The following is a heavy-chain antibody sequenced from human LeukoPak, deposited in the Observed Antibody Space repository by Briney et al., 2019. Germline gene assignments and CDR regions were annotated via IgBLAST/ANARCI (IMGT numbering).Heavy chain of an antibody. V-gene: IGHV3-73*01. CDR1: GFTFSGSA. CDR3: ARDYHRTFDY. Sequence: GGSLKLSCAASGFTFSGSAMHWVRQASGKGLEWVGRIRSKANSYATAYAASVKGRFTISRDDSKNTAYLQMNSLKTEDTAVYYCARDYHRTFDYWGQGTLVTVSS. CDR2: IRSKANSYAT. D-gene: IGHD1-7*01. J-gene: IGHJ4*02.